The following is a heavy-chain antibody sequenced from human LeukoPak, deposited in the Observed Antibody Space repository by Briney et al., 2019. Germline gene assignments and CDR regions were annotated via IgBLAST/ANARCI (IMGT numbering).Heavy chain of an antibody. J-gene: IGHJ3*02. V-gene: IGHV3-23*01. CDR1: GFTFSSYA. CDR2: ISGSGGST. CDR3: ARAPYYDFWSGRDAFDI. Sequence: GGSLRLSCAASGFTFSSYAMSWVRQAPGKGLEWVSAISGSGGSTYYADSVKGRFTISRDNSKNTLYLQMNSLRAEDTAVYYCARAPYYDFWSGRDAFDIQGQGTMVTVSS. D-gene: IGHD3-3*01.